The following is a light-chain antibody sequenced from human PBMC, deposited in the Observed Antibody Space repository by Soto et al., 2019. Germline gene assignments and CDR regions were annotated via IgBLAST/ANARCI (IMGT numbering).Light chain of an antibody. CDR2: GAS. Sequence: ALTHTPGTLSWSPGPRATLSCRASQSVSSSYLAWYQQKPGQAPRLLIYGASSRATGIPDRFSGSGSGTDFTLTISRLEPEAFAVYYCQQYGSSALTFGGGTKVDIK. CDR1: QSVSSSY. CDR3: QQYGSSALT. J-gene: IGKJ4*01. V-gene: IGKV3-20*01.